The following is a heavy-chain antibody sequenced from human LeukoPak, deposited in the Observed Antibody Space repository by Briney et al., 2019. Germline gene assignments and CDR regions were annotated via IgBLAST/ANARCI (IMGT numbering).Heavy chain of an antibody. CDR3: ATLATADFDY. D-gene: IGHD5-24*01. J-gene: IGHJ4*02. V-gene: IGHV4-39*01. Sequence: SETLSLTCTVSGGSISSSSYYWGWIRQPPGKGLEWIGSIYYSGSTYYNPSLKSRVTISVDTSKNQVSLKLSSVTAADTAVYYCATLATADFDYWGQGTLVTVSS. CDR2: IYYSGST. CDR1: GGSISSSSYY.